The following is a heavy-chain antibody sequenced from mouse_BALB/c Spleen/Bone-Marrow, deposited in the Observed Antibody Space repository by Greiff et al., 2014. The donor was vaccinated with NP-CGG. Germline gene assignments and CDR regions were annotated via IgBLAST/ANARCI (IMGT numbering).Heavy chain of an antibody. Sequence: VQLQQSGAELVMPGASVKMSCKASGHTFTDHWMHWVKQRPGQGLEWIGALDISDSYTTYNRKFKRKAILTEDESSSTANMQLCKLTSEDSAVYYVSRGGAIVTNWGQGTPITVSS. CDR3: SRGGAIVTN. V-gene: IGHV1-69*01. CDR2: LDISDSYT. J-gene: IGHJ2*01. CDR1: GHTFTDHW.